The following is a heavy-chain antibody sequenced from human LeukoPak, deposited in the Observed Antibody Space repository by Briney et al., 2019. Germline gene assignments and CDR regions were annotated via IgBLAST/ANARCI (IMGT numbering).Heavy chain of an antibody. J-gene: IGHJ4*02. V-gene: IGHV4-39*01. D-gene: IGHD3-3*01. CDR3: ARLDFWGGYLDY. Sequence: SETLSLTCTVSGGSISSSSYYWGWIRQPPGKGLEWIGSIYYSGSTYYNPSLKSRVTISVDTSKNQFSLKLSSVTAADTAVYYCARLDFWGGYLDYWGQGTLVTVSS. CDR1: GGSISSSSYY. CDR2: IYYSGST.